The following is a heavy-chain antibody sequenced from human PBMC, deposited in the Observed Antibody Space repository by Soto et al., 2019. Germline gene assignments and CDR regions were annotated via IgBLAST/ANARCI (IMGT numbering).Heavy chain of an antibody. CDR1: GFTFSSYW. CDR3: ARESPTSGYCSGGSCSDAFDI. CDR2: IKQDGSEK. Sequence: GGSLRLSCAASGFTFSSYWMSWVRQAPGKGLEWVANIKQDGSEKYYVDSVKGRFTISRDNAKNSLYLQMNSLRAEDTAVYYCARESPTSGYCSGGSCSDAFDIWGQGTMVPVSS. V-gene: IGHV3-7*01. D-gene: IGHD2-15*01. J-gene: IGHJ3*02.